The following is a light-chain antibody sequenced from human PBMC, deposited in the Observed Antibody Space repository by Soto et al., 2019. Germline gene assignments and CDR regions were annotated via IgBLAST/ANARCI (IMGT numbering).Light chain of an antibody. CDR1: QGVSSN. CDR3: QQYSIWPYT. V-gene: IGKV3-15*01. Sequence: EIVMTQSPATLSVSPGERATLSCRASQGVSSNLAWYQQKLGQAPRLLIYGASTRATGIPARFSGSGSKTEFTLTISSLQSEDFAVYYCQQYSIWPYTFGQGTKLEIK. CDR2: GAS. J-gene: IGKJ2*01.